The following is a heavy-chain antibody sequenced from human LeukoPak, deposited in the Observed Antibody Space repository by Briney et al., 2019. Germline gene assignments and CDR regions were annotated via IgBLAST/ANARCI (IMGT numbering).Heavy chain of an antibody. D-gene: IGHD5-18*01. Sequence: SETLSLTCTVSGGTISSYYWSWIRQPPGKGLEWIGYIYYGGSTNYNPSLKSRVTISVDTSKNQFSLKLSSVTAADTAVYYCARSMIDGYSYGSHYFDYWGQGTLVTVSS. CDR1: GGTISSYY. V-gene: IGHV4-59*08. J-gene: IGHJ4*02. CDR3: ARSMIDGYSYGSHYFDY. CDR2: IYYGGST.